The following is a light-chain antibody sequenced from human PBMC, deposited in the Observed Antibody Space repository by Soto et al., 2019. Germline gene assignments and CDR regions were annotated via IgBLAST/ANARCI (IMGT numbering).Light chain of an antibody. CDR3: QHMRT. J-gene: IGKJ1*01. Sequence: DIQMTQSPSTLYASIGDRVTITCRASQNINNWIAWYQQKPGKAPKFLIYDASTLESGVPSRFSGSGFGTEFSLTIRSLQPDDFGSYYCQHMRTFGQGTKVEMK. CDR2: DAS. V-gene: IGKV1-5*01. CDR1: QNINNW.